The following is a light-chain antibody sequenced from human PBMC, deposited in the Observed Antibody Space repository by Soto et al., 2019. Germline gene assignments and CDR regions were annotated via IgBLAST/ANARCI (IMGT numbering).Light chain of an antibody. Sequence: ELVLTQSPGTLSFSPGERATLSCSASQSVSSSYLAWYQQKPGQAPRLLIYGASSRATGIPDRFRGSGSGTDFTLTISRLEPEDFAEYYCQQYGSSPPTFGQGTKVEI. CDR3: QQYGSSPPT. CDR1: QSVSSSY. CDR2: GAS. J-gene: IGKJ1*01. V-gene: IGKV3-20*01.